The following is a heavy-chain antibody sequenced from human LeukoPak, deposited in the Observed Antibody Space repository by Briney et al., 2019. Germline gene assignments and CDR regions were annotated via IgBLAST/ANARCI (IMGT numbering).Heavy chain of an antibody. V-gene: IGHV3-53*01. J-gene: IGHJ4*02. CDR2: VYSDDTT. Sequence: PRGSLRLSCAASGFTVNSNYMDWVRQAPGKGLEWVSVVYSDDTTYYADSVKGRFTISRDNSKNTLYLQMNNLRAEDTAVYYCARGGGYYAIDYWGQGTLVTVSS. D-gene: IGHD1-26*01. CDR3: ARGGGYYAIDY. CDR1: GFTVNSNY.